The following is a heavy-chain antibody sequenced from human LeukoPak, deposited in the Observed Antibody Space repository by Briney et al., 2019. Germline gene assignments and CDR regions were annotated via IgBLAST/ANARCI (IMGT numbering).Heavy chain of an antibody. V-gene: IGHV1-69*13. D-gene: IGHD3-10*01. CDR1: GGTFSSYA. CDR2: IIPIFGTA. J-gene: IGHJ6*03. CDR3: ASRAGPGSYYLYYYYYYMDV. Sequence: SVKVSCKASGGTFSSYAISWVRQAPGQGLEWMGAIIPIFGTANYAQKFQGRVTITADESTSTAYMELSSLRSEDTAVYYCASRAGPGSYYLYYYYYYMDVWGKGTTVTVSS.